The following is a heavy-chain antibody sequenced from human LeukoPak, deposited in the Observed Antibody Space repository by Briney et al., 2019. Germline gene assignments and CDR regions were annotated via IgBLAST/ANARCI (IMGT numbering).Heavy chain of an antibody. D-gene: IGHD6-13*01. CDR2: INHRGST. CDR1: GGFFSGYT. CDR3: AGAPPLLYSSSSLGAFDI. Sequence: SETLSLTCAVYGGFFSGYTWSWIRQSPGKGLEWIGEINHRGSTNYNPSLKSRVTISVDTSKNQFSLKLNSVTAADTAVYYCAGAPPLLYSSSSLGAFDIWGQGTMVTVSS. J-gene: IGHJ3*02. V-gene: IGHV4-34*01.